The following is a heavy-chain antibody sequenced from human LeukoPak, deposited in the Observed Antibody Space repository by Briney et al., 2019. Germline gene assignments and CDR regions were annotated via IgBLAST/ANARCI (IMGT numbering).Heavy chain of an antibody. CDR2: VYYSGST. J-gene: IGHJ5*02. V-gene: IGHV4-39*01. CDR1: GASVSSSNYY. Sequence: PSETLSLTCTVSGASVSSSNYYWGWIRQPPGKGLEWVGSVYYSGSTYYNPSLKSRVTISVDTSKNQFSLKLSSVTAADTALYYCARHDFLHYFILWLDPWGQGTLVTVSS. D-gene: IGHD3-9*01. CDR3: ARHDFLHYFILWLDP.